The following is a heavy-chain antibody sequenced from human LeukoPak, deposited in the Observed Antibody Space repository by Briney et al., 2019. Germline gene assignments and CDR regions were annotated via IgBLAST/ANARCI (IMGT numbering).Heavy chain of an antibody. CDR1: GFTFSSYA. CDR2: ISGSGGST. V-gene: IGHV3-23*01. Sequence: PGGSLRLSCAASGFTFSSYAMSWVRQAPGKGLEWVSAISGSGGSTYYADSVKGRFTISRDNSKNTLYLQMNSLRAEDTAVYYCARFAGDDSSGYYFDYWGQGTLVTVSS. J-gene: IGHJ4*02. CDR3: ARFAGDDSSGYYFDY. D-gene: IGHD3-22*01.